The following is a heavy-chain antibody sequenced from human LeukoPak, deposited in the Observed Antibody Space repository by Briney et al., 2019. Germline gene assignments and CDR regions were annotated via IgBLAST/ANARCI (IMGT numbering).Heavy chain of an antibody. Sequence: PSETLSLTCTDSDGSINSYYWSWIRQSPGKGLEWIGHVHYSGSTNYNPSLKSRVTISVDTSKKQVSLKLNSVTAVDTAVYYCARATGTTRNAFDIWGQGTMVTVSS. V-gene: IGHV4-59*01. CDR3: ARATGTTRNAFDI. CDR1: DGSINSYY. J-gene: IGHJ3*02. D-gene: IGHD1-7*01. CDR2: VHYSGST.